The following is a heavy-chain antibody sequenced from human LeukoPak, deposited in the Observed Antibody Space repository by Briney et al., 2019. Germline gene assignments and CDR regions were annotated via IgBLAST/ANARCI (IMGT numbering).Heavy chain of an antibody. D-gene: IGHD5-18*01. CDR2: ISAYNGNT. CDR3: ARDTAMPNDAFDI. J-gene: IGHJ3*02. V-gene: IGHV1-18*01. Sequence: EASVKVSCKASGYTFTIYGISWVRQAPGQGLEWMGWISAYNGNTNYAQKLQGRVTMTTDTSTSTAYMELRSLRSDDTAVYYCARDTAMPNDAFDIWGQGTMVTVSS. CDR1: GYTFTIYG.